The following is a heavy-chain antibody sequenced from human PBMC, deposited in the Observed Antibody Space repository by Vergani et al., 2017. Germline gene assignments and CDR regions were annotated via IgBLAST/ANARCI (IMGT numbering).Heavy chain of an antibody. J-gene: IGHJ4*02. CDR2: ISSSSSTI. Sequence: EVQLVESGGGLVQPGGSLRLSCAASGFTFSSYSMNWVRQAPGKGLEWVSYISSSSSTIYYADSVKGRFTISRDNAKNSLYLQMNSLRAEDTAVYYCARDSELWLESLDYWGQGTRVTVSS. CDR1: GFTFSSYS. V-gene: IGHV3-48*04. CDR3: ARDSELWLESLDY. D-gene: IGHD5-18*01.